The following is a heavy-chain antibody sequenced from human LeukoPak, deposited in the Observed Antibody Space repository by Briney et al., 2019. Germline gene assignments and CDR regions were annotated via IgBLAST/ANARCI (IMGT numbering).Heavy chain of an antibody. CDR1: GGSFSGYY. D-gene: IGHD3-10*01. Sequence: PSETLSLTCAVYGGSFSGYYWSWIRQPPGKGLEWIGEINHSGSTNYNPSLKSRVTISVDTSKNQFSLKLSSVTAADTAVYYCARRASGSGSYYDYYYYYYMDVWGKGTTVTISS. CDR3: ARRASGSGSYYDYYYYYYMDV. CDR2: INHSGST. J-gene: IGHJ6*03. V-gene: IGHV4-34*01.